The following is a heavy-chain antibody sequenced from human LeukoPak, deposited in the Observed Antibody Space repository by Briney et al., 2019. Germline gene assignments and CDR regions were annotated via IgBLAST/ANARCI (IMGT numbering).Heavy chain of an antibody. V-gene: IGHV3-30*03. CDR2: ISYDGSNK. Sequence: GGSLRLSCAASGFTFSSYGMHWVRQAPGKGLEWVAVISYDGSNKYYADSVKGRFTISRDNSKNTLYLQMNSLRAEDTAVYYCARDKGGYFDYWGQGTLVTVSS. J-gene: IGHJ4*02. CDR1: GFTFSSYG. CDR3: ARDKGGYFDY.